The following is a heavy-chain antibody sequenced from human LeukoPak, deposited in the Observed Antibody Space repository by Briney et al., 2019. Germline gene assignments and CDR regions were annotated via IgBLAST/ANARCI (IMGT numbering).Heavy chain of an antibody. D-gene: IGHD3-22*01. J-gene: IGHJ4*02. CDR3: ARVTPYYDSSGYRGEFDY. CDR2: IIPIFGTA. Sequence: ASVNVSCKASGGTFSSYAISWVRQAPGQGLEWMGGIIPIFGTANYAQKFQGRVTITADESTSTAYMELSSLRSEDTAVYYCARVTPYYDSSGYRGEFDYWGQGTLVTVSS. CDR1: GGTFSSYA. V-gene: IGHV1-69*13.